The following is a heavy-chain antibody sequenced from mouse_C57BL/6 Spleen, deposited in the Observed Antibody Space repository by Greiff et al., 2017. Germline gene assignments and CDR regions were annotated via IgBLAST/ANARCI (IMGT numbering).Heavy chain of an antibody. Sequence: VQLQQSGPELVKPGASVKISCKASGYSFTDYNMNWVKQSNGKSLEWIGVINPNYGTTSYNQKFKGKATLTVDQSSSTSYMHLNSLTSEDSAVYYWARSGIANSNLDYWGQGTTLTVSS. J-gene: IGHJ2*01. CDR3: ARSGIANSNLDY. D-gene: IGHD2-5*01. CDR2: INPNYGTT. V-gene: IGHV1-39*01. CDR1: GYSFTDYN.